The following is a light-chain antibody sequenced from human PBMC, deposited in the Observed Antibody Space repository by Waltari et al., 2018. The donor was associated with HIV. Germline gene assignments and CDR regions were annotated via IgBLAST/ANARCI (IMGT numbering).Light chain of an antibody. J-gene: IGLJ3*02. V-gene: IGLV1-51*01. CDR1: SSNIGNNY. CDR2: DNN. CDR3: GAWDSGLSAWV. Sequence: HSVLTQPPSVSAAPGQKVTISCSGSSSNIGNNYVSWYQPFPGTAPKPRIYDNNKRPSGIPDRFSGTQSGTSATLGITGLQTGDEAGYYCGAWDSGLSAWVFGGGTKLTVL.